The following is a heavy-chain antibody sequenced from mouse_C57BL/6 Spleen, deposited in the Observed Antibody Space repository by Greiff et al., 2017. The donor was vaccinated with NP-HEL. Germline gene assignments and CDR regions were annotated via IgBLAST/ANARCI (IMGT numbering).Heavy chain of an antibody. V-gene: IGHV1-55*01. D-gene: IGHD2-5*01. CDR1: GYTFTSYW. CDR2: IYPGSGST. Sequence: QVQLQQSGAELVKPGASVKMSCKASGYTFTSYWITWEKQRPGQGLEWIGDIYPGSGSTNYNEKFKSKATLTVDTSSSTAYMQLSSLTSEDSAVYYCARQAYYSNYGFDYWGQGTTLTVSS. CDR3: ARQAYYSNYGFDY. J-gene: IGHJ2*01.